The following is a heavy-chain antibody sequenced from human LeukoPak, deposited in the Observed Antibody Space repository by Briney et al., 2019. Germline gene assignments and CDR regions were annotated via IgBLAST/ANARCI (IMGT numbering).Heavy chain of an antibody. Sequence: GGSLRLSCAASGFTFSSYTMNWVRQPPGKGLEWVSYISSSGSTIYYADSVKGRFTISRDNAKNSLYLQMDSLRSEDTAVYYCARDFFPIVDSTWYEIGYWGQGTLVTVSS. J-gene: IGHJ4*02. CDR2: ISSSGSTI. D-gene: IGHD2-21*01. V-gene: IGHV3-48*04. CDR3: ARDFFPIVDSTWYEIGY. CDR1: GFTFSSYT.